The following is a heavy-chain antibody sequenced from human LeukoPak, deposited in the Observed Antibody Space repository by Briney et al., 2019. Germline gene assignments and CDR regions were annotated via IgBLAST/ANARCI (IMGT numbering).Heavy chain of an antibody. Sequence: PGGSLRLSCVASGFTLRSYEMNWVRQAPGKGLEWVSYIYSSGNTISYADSVKGRFTISRDNAKNSLYLQMNSLRAEDTAVYYCARDGYSYGMVFDYWGQGTLVAVSS. D-gene: IGHD5-18*01. J-gene: IGHJ4*02. CDR1: GFTLRSYE. CDR2: IYSSGNTI. V-gene: IGHV3-48*03. CDR3: ARDGYSYGMVFDY.